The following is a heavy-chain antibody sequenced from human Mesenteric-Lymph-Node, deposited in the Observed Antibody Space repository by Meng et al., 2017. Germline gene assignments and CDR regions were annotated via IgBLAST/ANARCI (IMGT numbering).Heavy chain of an antibody. Sequence: QVQLQQGGAGLLKPPEPLSLTCAVYGGSFSGYYWSWIRQPPGKGLEWIGEINHSGSTNYNPSLKSRVTISVDTSKNQFSLKLSSVTAADTAVYYCARGFLSFVRVFDYWGQGTLVTVSS. J-gene: IGHJ4*02. CDR2: INHSGST. V-gene: IGHV4-34*01. CDR1: GGSFSGYY. D-gene: IGHD2/OR15-2a*01. CDR3: ARGFLSFVRVFDY.